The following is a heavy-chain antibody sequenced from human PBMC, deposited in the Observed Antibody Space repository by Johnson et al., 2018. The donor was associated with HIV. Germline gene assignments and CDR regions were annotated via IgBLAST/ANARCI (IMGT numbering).Heavy chain of an antibody. J-gene: IGHJ3*02. D-gene: IGHD6-6*01. CDR2: ISSSGSTI. V-gene: IGHV3-11*04. CDR1: GFTLSNAW. CDR3: ARSSSSGAFDI. Sequence: VQLVESGGGLVKPGGSLRLSCAASGFTLSNAWMSWVRQAPGKGLEWVSYISSSGSTIYYADSVKGRFTISRDNAKNSLYLQMNSLRAEDTAVYYCARSSSSGAFDIWGQGTMVTVSS.